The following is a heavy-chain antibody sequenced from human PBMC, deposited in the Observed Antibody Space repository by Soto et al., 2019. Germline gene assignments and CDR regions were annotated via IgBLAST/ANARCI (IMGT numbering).Heavy chain of an antibody. CDR2: IKNKANRYTT. Sequence: VQLVESGGGLVQPGGSLRLSCAASGFIFSDHYMDWVRQAPGKGLEWVGRIKNKANRYTTEYAASVKGRFTISSDDSKNSLYLQMNSLKTEDTAVYYCTRISLVGATGGRYFDYWGQGTLLTVSS. CDR3: TRISLVGATGGRYFDY. J-gene: IGHJ4*02. D-gene: IGHD1-26*01. V-gene: IGHV3-72*01. CDR1: GFIFSDHY.